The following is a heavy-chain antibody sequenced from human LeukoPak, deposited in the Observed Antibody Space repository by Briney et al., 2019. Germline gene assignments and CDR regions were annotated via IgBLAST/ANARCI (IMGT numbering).Heavy chain of an antibody. CDR2: INHSGST. CDR3: ARRAIFGVVTFDY. Sequence: SETLSLTCAVYGGSFSGYYWSWIRQPPGKGLEWIGEINHSGSTNYNPSLKSRVTISVDTSKNQFSLKLSSVTAADTAVYYCARRAIFGVVTFDYWGQGTLVTVSS. J-gene: IGHJ4*02. D-gene: IGHD3-3*01. CDR1: GGSFSGYY. V-gene: IGHV4-34*01.